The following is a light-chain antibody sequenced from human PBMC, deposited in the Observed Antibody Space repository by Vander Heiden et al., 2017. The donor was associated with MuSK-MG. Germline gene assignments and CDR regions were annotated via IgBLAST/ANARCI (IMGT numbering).Light chain of an antibody. V-gene: IGKV1-13*02. J-gene: IGKJ5*01. Sequence: AIQLTQSPSSLSASVGDRVTITCRASQGISSALAWYQQKPGKATKLLIYDASSFERGVPSRFSGSGYGKDFTLTISSRQPEDFATYYCKQCNSYPQITCGQGTLLEIK. CDR2: DAS. CDR3: KQCNSYPQIT. CDR1: QGISSA.